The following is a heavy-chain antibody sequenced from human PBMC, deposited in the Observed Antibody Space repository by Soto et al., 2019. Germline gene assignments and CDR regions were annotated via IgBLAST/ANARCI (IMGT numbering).Heavy chain of an antibody. J-gene: IGHJ4*02. CDR1: GYTFTSYG. Sequence: AASVKVSCKASGYTFTSYGISRVRQAPGQGPEWMGWISAYNGNTNYAQKLQGRVTMTTDTSTSTAYMELRSLRSDDTAVYYCARPELRYFDWLSLDYWGQGTLVTVSS. D-gene: IGHD3-9*01. CDR2: ISAYNGNT. CDR3: ARPELRYFDWLSLDY. V-gene: IGHV1-18*01.